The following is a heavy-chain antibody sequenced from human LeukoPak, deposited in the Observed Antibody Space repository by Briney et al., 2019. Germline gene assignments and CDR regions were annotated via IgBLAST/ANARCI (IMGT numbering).Heavy chain of an antibody. CDR1: GFTFSSYE. CDR3: ARASGSYNPFDY. Sequence: GGSLRLSCAASGFTFSSYEMNWVRQAPGMGLEWLSYVSSSGSTIYCADSVKGRFTISRDNAKNSLYLQMNSLRAEDTALYYCARASGSYNPFDYWGQGTLVTVSS. J-gene: IGHJ4*02. V-gene: IGHV3-48*03. CDR2: VSSSGSTI. D-gene: IGHD1-26*01.